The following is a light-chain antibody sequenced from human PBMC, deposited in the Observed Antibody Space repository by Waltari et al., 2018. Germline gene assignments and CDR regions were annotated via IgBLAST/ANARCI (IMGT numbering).Light chain of an antibody. V-gene: IGLV1-47*01. Sequence: QSVLTQPPSASGTPGQRVTISCSGSISNLGTNYVYWYQQFPGTAPKLLIQRNNQRHSGVPDRFSGSKSGTSASLAISGLRSEDEADYYCASWDDSLSVGVFGGGTKLTVL. CDR1: ISNLGTNY. CDR2: RNN. J-gene: IGLJ3*02. CDR3: ASWDDSLSVGV.